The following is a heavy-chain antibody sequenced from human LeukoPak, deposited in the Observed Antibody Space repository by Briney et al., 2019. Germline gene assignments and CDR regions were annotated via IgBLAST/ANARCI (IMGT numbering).Heavy chain of an antibody. V-gene: IGHV4-39*01. Sequence: SETLSLTCTVSGGSISSSSYSWGWIRQPPGKGLEWIGSIYYSGSTYYNPSLKSRVTISVDTSKNQFSLKLSSVTAADTAVYYCASTPNYYDHWFDPWGQGTLVTVSS. CDR3: ASTPNYYDHWFDP. CDR2: IYYSGST. CDR1: GGSISSSSYS. J-gene: IGHJ5*02. D-gene: IGHD3-22*01.